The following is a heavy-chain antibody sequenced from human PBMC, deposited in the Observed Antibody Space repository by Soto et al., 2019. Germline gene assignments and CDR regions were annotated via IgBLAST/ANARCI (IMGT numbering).Heavy chain of an antibody. CDR3: ARGFPLWFDP. CDR2: IIPIYGIA. Sequence: ASAKVSSKASRYTFTSYYMHWLRQSPGQRLEWMGRIIPIYGIASYAQKFQGRVTITTDASASTAYMELSSLRSEDTAVYYCARGFPLWFDPWGQGTLVTVSS. D-gene: IGHD3-3*01. V-gene: IGHV1-46*01. CDR1: RYTFTSYY. J-gene: IGHJ5*02.